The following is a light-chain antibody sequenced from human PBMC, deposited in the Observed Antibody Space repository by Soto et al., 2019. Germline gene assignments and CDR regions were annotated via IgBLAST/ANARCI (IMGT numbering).Light chain of an antibody. J-gene: IGLJ2*01. CDR2: VNN. V-gene: IGLV1-40*01. CDR1: SSNIGAGYD. Sequence: QSVLAQPPSVSGAPGQWVTISCTGSSSNIGAGYDVHWYQQLPGTAPKLLIYVNNNRPSGVPDRFSGSKSGTSASLAITGLQAEDEADYYCQSYDSSLSGSVFGGGTKLTVL. CDR3: QSYDSSLSGSV.